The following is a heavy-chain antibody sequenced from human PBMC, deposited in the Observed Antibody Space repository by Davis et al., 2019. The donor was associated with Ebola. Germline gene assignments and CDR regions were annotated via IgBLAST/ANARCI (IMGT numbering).Heavy chain of an antibody. CDR1: GFTFSDYY. CDR3: AREWWELHYYYYGMDV. J-gene: IGHJ6*04. Sequence: GESLKISCAASGFTFSDYYMSWIRQAPGKGLEWVSYISSSSSTIYYADSVKGRFTISRDNAKNSLYLQMNSLRDEDTAVYYCAREWWELHYYYYGMDVWGKGTTVTVSS. D-gene: IGHD1-26*01. CDR2: ISSSSSTI. V-gene: IGHV3-11*04.